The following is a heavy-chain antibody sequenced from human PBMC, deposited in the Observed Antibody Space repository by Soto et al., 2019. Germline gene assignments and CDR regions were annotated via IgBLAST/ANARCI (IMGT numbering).Heavy chain of an antibody. Sequence: QVQLVQSGAEVKKPGASVKVSCKASGYTFTSYGISWVRQAPGQGLEWMGWISAYNGNTNYAQKLQGRVTMTTDPPTSTAYMELRSLRSDDTAVYYCARDIVVVVAATPHYYYGMDVWGQGTTVTVSS. V-gene: IGHV1-18*01. D-gene: IGHD2-15*01. CDR2: ISAYNGNT. J-gene: IGHJ6*02. CDR1: GYTFTSYG. CDR3: ARDIVVVVAATPHYYYGMDV.